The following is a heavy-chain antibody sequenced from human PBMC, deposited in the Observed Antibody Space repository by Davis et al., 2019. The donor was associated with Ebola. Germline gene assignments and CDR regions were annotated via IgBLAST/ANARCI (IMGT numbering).Heavy chain of an antibody. J-gene: IGHJ6*04. Sequence: GESLKISCAASGFAVSRSYMTWVRQAPGKGLEWVSAISGSGGSTYYADSVKGRFTISRDNSKKTRYLQMNSLRAEDTAVYYCAKSGLSFGVVKYHYGMDVWGKGTTVTVSS. CDR2: ISGSGGST. CDR3: AKSGLSFGVVKYHYGMDV. V-gene: IGHV3-23*01. CDR1: GFAVSRSY. D-gene: IGHD3-3*01.